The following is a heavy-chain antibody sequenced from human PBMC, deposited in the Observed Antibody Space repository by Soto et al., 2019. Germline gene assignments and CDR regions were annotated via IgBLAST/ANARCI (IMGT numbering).Heavy chain of an antibody. CDR1: GFTFSNYA. D-gene: IGHD6-13*01. CDR3: AKAGGAAGTVDYFDY. CDR2: ISSSAGTT. J-gene: IGHJ4*02. V-gene: IGHV3-23*01. Sequence: GGSLRLSCAASGFTFSNYATNWVRQSPGKGLEWVSVISSSAGTTYYADSVKGRFTITRDNSKNTLYLQMNSLRAEDTAVYYCAKAGGAAGTVDYFDYWGQGTLVTVSS.